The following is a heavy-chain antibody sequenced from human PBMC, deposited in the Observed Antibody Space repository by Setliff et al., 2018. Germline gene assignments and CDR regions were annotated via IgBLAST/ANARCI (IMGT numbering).Heavy chain of an antibody. Sequence: GGSLRLSCAASGFTFSSYSMNWVRQAPGKGLEWVSYISSSSSTIYYADSVKGRFTISRDNVKNSLYLQMNSLRAEDTAVYYCARTRTAKQEWLFPFDIWGQGTMVTVSS. CDR3: ARTRTAKQEWLFPFDI. CDR2: ISSSSSTI. V-gene: IGHV3-48*04. CDR1: GFTFSSYS. J-gene: IGHJ3*02. D-gene: IGHD3-3*01.